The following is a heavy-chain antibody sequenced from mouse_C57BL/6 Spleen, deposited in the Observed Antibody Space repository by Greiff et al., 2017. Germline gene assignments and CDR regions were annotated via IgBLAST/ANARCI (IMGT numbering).Heavy chain of an antibody. CDR3: ARAGYRAPFDY. CDR2: ISNGGGST. J-gene: IGHJ2*01. V-gene: IGHV5-12*01. D-gene: IGHD3-1*01. CDR1: GFTFSDYY. Sequence: EVQLVESGGGLVQPGGSLTLSCAASGFTFSDYYMYWVRQTPEKRLEWVAYISNGGGSTYYPDTVKGRFTISRDNAKNTLYLQMSRLKSEDTAMYYCARAGYRAPFDYWGQGTTLTVSS.